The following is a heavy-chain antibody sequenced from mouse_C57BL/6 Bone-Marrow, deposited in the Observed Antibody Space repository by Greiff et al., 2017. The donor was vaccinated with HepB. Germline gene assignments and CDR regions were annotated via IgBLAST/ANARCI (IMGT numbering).Heavy chain of an antibody. CDR1: GYAFSSSW. D-gene: IGHD3-3*01. V-gene: IGHV1-82*01. J-gene: IGHJ2*01. CDR3: ARSSPGPYYFDY. Sequence: VKLQQSGPELVKPGASVKISCKASGYAFSSSWMNWVKQRPGKGLEWIGRIYPGDGDTNYNGKFKGKATLTADKSSSTAYMQLSSLTSEDSAVYFCARSSPGPYYFDYWGQGTTLTVSS. CDR2: IYPGDGDT.